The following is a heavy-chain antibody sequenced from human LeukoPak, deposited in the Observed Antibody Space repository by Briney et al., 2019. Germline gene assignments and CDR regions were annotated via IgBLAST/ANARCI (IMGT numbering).Heavy chain of an antibody. V-gene: IGHV1-8*01. J-gene: IGHJ4*02. CDR2: MNPNSGNT. Sequence: ASVKVSCKASGYTFTSYDINWVRQATGQGLEWMGWMNPNSGNTGYAQKFQGRVTMTRNTSISTAYVELSSLRSEDTAVYYCARGHFRYSSSWWGYWGQGTLVTVSS. CDR1: GYTFTSYD. D-gene: IGHD6-13*01. CDR3: ARGHFRYSSSWWGY.